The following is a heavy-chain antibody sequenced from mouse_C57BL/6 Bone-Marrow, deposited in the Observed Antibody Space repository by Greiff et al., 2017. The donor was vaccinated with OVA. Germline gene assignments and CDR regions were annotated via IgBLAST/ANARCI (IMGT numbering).Heavy chain of an antibody. J-gene: IGHJ2*01. V-gene: IGHV1-80*01. CDR2: IYPGDGDT. CDR3: ARSDGSSPSY. CDR1: GYAFSSYW. Sequence: VMLVESGAELVKPGASVKISCKASGYAFSSYWMNWVKQRPGKGLEWIGQIYPGDGDTNYNGKFKGKATLTADKSSSTAYMQLSSLTSEDSAVYFCARSDGSSPSYWGQGTTLTVSS. D-gene: IGHD1-1*01.